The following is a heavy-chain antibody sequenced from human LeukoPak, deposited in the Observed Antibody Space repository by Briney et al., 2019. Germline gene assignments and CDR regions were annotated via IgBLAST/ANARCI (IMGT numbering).Heavy chain of an antibody. CDR2: INHSGST. Sequence: PSETLSLTCAVYGGSFRGCYWSGIRHPPGKGRECIGEINHSGSTNYNPSLKSRVTISVDTSKNQFSLKLSSVTAADTAVYYCARGRKGLGYCSSTSCYRGYFDYWGQGTLVTVSS. D-gene: IGHD2-2*02. J-gene: IGHJ4*02. V-gene: IGHV4-34*01. CDR3: ARGRKGLGYCSSTSCYRGYFDY. CDR1: GGSFRGCY.